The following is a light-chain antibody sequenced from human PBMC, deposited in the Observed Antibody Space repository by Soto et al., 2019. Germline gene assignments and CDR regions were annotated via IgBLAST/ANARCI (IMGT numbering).Light chain of an antibody. CDR2: EVS. CDR1: SSDVGGYNY. J-gene: IGLJ1*01. V-gene: IGLV2-14*01. Sequence: QSALTQPASVSGSAGQSITISCTGTSSDVGGYNYVSWFQHHPGKAPKLIIYEVSYRPSGVSNPFSGSKSGDTASLTISGLXAEDEADYYCSSFTNTITRYAFGTGTKVTVL. CDR3: SSFTNTITRYA.